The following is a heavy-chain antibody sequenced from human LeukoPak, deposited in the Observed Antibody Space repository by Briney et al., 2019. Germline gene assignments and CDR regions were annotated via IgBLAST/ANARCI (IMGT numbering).Heavy chain of an antibody. V-gene: IGHV1-18*01. Sequence: ASVKVSCKASGYTFTNYGVSWVRQAPGQGLEWMGWISAYNGNTGYAQKLQGRVTMTIDTSTSTAYMELRSLRSDDTAVYYCARANGDYQYYFDYWGQGTLVTVSS. CDR1: GYTFTNYG. CDR3: ARANGDYQYYFDY. J-gene: IGHJ4*02. CDR2: ISAYNGNT. D-gene: IGHD4-17*01.